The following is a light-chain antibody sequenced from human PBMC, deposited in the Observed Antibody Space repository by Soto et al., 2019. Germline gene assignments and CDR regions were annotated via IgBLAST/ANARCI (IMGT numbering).Light chain of an antibody. V-gene: IGKV3-20*01. Sequence: EIVLTQSPGTLSLSPGERATLSCRASQSVSSKYLAWYQQKPGQAPRVLIYGTSIRASGVPERFSGGGSGTDFNITITRLEPEDSAVYYCLQYGSLLFTFGPGTKVDVK. CDR1: QSVSSKY. CDR3: LQYGSLLFT. J-gene: IGKJ3*01. CDR2: GTS.